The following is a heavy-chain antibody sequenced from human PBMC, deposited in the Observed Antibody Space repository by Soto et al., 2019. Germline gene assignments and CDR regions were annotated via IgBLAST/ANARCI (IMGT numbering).Heavy chain of an antibody. Sequence: ASVKVSFKASGYTFTSYDINWVRQATGQGLEWMGWMNPNSGNTGYAQKFQGRVTMTRNTSISTAYMELSSLRSEDTAVYYCARVEVVYYYDSSAKGAFDIWGQGTMVTVSS. CDR1: GYTFTSYD. CDR3: ARVEVVYYYDSSAKGAFDI. V-gene: IGHV1-8*01. J-gene: IGHJ3*02. CDR2: MNPNSGNT. D-gene: IGHD3-22*01.